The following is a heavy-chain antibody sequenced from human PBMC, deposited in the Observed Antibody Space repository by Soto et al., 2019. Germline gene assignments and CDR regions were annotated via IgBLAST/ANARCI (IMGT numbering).Heavy chain of an antibody. D-gene: IGHD2-2*01. CDR2: IYHTGTT. CDR1: GCSISSIHYN. V-gene: IGHV4-30-4*01. J-gene: IGHJ5*02. CDR3: ARVMAAMQNWLDP. Sequence: PSETLSLPCRVSGCSISSIHYNWSWIRQPPGKGLEWIGFIYHTGTTYYNPSLRSRVTISIDTSKSQFSMKLNSVTAADTAVYYCARVMAAMQNWLDPWGQGTLVTVSS.